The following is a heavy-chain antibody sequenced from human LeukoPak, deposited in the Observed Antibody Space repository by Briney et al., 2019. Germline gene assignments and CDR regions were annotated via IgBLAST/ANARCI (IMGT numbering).Heavy chain of an antibody. CDR3: ARVKRESGIVATMSAYYYMDV. V-gene: IGHV1-69*05. Sequence: SVKVSCKASGGTFSSYAISWVRQAPGQGLEWMGGIIPIFGTANYAQKFQGRVTITTDESTSTAYMELSSLRSEDTAVYYCARVKRESGIVATMSAYYYMDVWGKGTTVTVSS. CDR2: IIPIFGTA. D-gene: IGHD5-12*01. CDR1: GGTFSSYA. J-gene: IGHJ6*03.